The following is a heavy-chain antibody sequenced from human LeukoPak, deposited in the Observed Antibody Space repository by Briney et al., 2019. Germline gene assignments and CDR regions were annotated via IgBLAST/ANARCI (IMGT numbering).Heavy chain of an antibody. CDR1: GGTFSSYA. J-gene: IGHJ6*03. D-gene: IGHD3-22*01. V-gene: IGHV1-18*01. CDR2: ISAYNGNT. Sequence: ASVKVSCKASGGTFSSYAISWVRQAPGQGLEWMGWISAYNGNTNYAQRLQGRVTMTTDTSTSTAYMELRSLRSDDTAVYYCARGMYYYDSSGYGYYYYYMDVWGKGTTVTVSS. CDR3: ARGMYYYDSSGYGYYYYYMDV.